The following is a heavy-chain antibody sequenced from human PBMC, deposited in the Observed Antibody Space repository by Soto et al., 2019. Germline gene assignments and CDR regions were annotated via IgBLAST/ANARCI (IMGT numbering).Heavy chain of an antibody. CDR3: ATAHNSGWYFFDY. V-gene: IGHV1-69*06. Sequence: GASVKVSFKASGGSFSTLGINWVRQAPGQGLEWMGGIIPLFGKARYAETSQGRVTITADTSTGTAYMEVSSLRSDDTAVFYCATAHNSGWYFFDYCGPGTLVIVSS. D-gene: IGHD6-19*01. CDR1: GGSFSTLG. CDR2: IIPLFGKA. J-gene: IGHJ4*02.